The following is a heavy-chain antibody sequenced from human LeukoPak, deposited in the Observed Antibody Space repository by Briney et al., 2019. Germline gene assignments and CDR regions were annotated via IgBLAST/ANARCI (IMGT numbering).Heavy chain of an antibody. CDR3: ARGAYRRSLQQRVRGPQHD. CDR1: GGSFSGYY. V-gene: IGHV4-34*01. D-gene: IGHD1/OR15-1a*01. J-gene: IGHJ4*02. CDR2: INHSGST. Sequence: SETLSLTCAVYGGSFSGYYWSWIRQPPGKGLEWIGEINHSGSTNYNPSLKSRVTISVDTSRNQFSLKLSSVTAADTAVYYCARGAYRRSLQQRVRGPQHDWGQGTLVTVSS.